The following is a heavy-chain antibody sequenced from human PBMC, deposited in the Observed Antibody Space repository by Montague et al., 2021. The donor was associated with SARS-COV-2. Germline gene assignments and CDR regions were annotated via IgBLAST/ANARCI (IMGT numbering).Heavy chain of an antibody. CDR3: VKGYGGNYWVYFDS. CDR1: GFTFQTYA. CDR2: IGGSGDKT. V-gene: IGHV3-23*01. D-gene: IGHD4/OR15-4a*01. J-gene: IGHJ4*02. Sequence: SLRLSCAASGFTFQTYAMNWVRQAPGKGLEWVAVIGGSGDKTHYAASVKGRFTISRDDSESTLYLQMNSLRADDTAVYYCVKGYGGNYWVYFDSWGQGTLVTVSS.